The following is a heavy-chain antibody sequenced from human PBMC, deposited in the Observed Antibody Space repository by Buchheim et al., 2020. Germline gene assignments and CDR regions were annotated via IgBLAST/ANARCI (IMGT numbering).Heavy chain of an antibody. D-gene: IGHD3-10*01. Sequence: QVQLQASGPGLVKPSQTLSLTCTVSGDSISSGNHYWSWIRRTAGKGLECNGRSYTTGTTNYNPSLRSRVTMPVDTYNNQFSLNLRSVTAADTAVYYCARGTMVQGVIGWFDPWGQG. J-gene: IGHJ5*02. CDR1: GDSISSGNHY. V-gene: IGHV4-61*02. CDR2: SYTTGTT. CDR3: ARGTMVQGVIGWFDP.